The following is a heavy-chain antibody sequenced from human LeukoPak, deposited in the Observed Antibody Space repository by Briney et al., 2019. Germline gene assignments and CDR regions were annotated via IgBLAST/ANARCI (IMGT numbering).Heavy chain of an antibody. CDR3: ARGSSSWYHHYYYMDV. D-gene: IGHD6-13*01. Sequence: GGSLRLSCAASGFIFGSYAMSWVRQAPGKGPEWVSAISGSAGSTYDADSVRGRFTISRDNSKNTLSLQMNSLRAEDTAVYYCARGSSSWYHHYYYMDVWGKGTTVTVSS. CDR2: ISGSAGST. V-gene: IGHV3-23*01. J-gene: IGHJ6*03. CDR1: GFIFGSYA.